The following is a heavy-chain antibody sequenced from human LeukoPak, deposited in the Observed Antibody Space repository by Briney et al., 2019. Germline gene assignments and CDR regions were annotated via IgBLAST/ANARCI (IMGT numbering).Heavy chain of an antibody. CDR1: GYTFTSYA. Sequence: ASVKVSCKASGYTFTSYAMNWVRQAPGQGLEWMGWINTNTGNPTYAQGFTGRFAFSLDTSASTAYLQISSLKAEDTAVYYCARMSTMVRGVIEVYWGQGTLVTVSS. CDR2: INTNTGNP. D-gene: IGHD3-10*01. J-gene: IGHJ4*02. V-gene: IGHV7-4-1*02. CDR3: ARMSTMVRGVIEVY.